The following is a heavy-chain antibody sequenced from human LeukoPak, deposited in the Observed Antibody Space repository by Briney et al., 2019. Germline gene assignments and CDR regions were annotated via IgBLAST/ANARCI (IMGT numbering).Heavy chain of an antibody. Sequence: ASVRVSCKASGYTFTSYDINWVRQATGRGLEWMGGMNPNSGNTGYAQKFQGRVTMTRNTSISTAYMELSSLRSEDTAVYYCARGRGCTNGVCYSPRGMDVWGQGTTVTVSS. J-gene: IGHJ6*02. D-gene: IGHD2-8*01. CDR1: GYTFTSYD. CDR2: MNPNSGNT. CDR3: ARGRGCTNGVCYSPRGMDV. V-gene: IGHV1-8*01.